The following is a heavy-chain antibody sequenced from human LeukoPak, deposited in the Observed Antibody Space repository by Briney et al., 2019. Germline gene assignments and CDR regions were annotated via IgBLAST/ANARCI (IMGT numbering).Heavy chain of an antibody. CDR1: GFTFSSYT. CDR2: IGTSSTTI. CDR3: GSIGSSWYEDY. Sequence: PGGSLRLSCAASGFTFSSYTMNWVRQPPGKGLEWVSNIGTSSTTIYYADSVKGRFTISRDNAKNSLYLQMNSLRADDTAVYYCGSIGSSWYEDYCGQGTLVTVSS. V-gene: IGHV3-48*01. J-gene: IGHJ4*02. D-gene: IGHD6-13*01.